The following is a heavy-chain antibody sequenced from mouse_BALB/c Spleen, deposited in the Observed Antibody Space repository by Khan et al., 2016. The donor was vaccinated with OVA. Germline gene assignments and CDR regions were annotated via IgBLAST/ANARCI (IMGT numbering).Heavy chain of an antibody. J-gene: IGHJ4*01. CDR2: INTYTGEP. Sequence: QIQLVQSGPELKKPGETVKISCKASGYTFTNFGMNWVKQAPGKGLKWMGWINTYTGEPTYADDFKGRFAFSLETSAHTAYLQISNLKNEDTATYFCARPPYFSYVLVYWGQGTSVTVSS. D-gene: IGHD2-10*01. CDR1: GYTFTNFG. V-gene: IGHV9-3-1*01. CDR3: ARPPYFSYVLVY.